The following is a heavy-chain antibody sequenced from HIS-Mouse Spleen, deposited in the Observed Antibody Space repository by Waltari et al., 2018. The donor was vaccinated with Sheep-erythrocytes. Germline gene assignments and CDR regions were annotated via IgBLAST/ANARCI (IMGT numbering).Heavy chain of an antibody. D-gene: IGHD5-18*01. V-gene: IGHV4-39*01. Sequence: QLQLQESGPGLVKPSETLSLTCTVSGGSISSSSYYWGWIRQPPGQGLEWIGSIYYSGSTYYTPSLKSRVTISVDTSKNQFSLKLSSVTAADTAVYYCARHKDTAMVHFDYWGQGTLVTVSS. J-gene: IGHJ4*02. CDR1: GGSISSSSYY. CDR2: IYYSGST. CDR3: ARHKDTAMVHFDY.